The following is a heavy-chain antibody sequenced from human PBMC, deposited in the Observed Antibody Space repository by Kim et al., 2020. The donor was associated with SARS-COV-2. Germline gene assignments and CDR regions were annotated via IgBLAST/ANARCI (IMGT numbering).Heavy chain of an antibody. CDR2: ISAYNGNT. V-gene: IGHV1-18*04. CDR1: GYTFTRYG. D-gene: IGHD6-19*01. J-gene: IGHJ6*02. CDR3: ARDDSSGWSLPLFYYYGMDV. Sequence: ASVKVSCKASGYTFTRYGISWVRQAPGQGLEWMGWISAYNGNTNYVQKLQGRVTMTTDTSTSTAYMELRSLRSDDTAVYYCARDDSSGWSLPLFYYYGMDVWGQGTTVTVSS.